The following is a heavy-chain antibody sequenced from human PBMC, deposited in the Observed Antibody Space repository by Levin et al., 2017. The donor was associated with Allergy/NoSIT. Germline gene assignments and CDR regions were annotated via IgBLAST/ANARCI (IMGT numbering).Heavy chain of an antibody. CDR3: ASLNGAVAEREHWFDP. Sequence: PGGSLRLSCKASGGTFSSYTISWVRQAPGQGLEWMGRIIPILGIANYAQKFQGRVTITADKSTSTAYMELSSLRSEDTAVYYCASLNGAVAEREHWFDPWGQGTLVTVSS. V-gene: IGHV1-69*02. J-gene: IGHJ5*02. CDR1: GGTFSSYT. D-gene: IGHD1-26*01. CDR2: IIPILGIA.